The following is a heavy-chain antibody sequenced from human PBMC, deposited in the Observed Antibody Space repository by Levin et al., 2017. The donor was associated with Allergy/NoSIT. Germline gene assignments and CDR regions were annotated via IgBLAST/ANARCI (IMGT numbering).Heavy chain of an antibody. CDR3: AREGFRYGDYAGYFDY. J-gene: IGHJ4*02. D-gene: IGHD4-17*01. Sequence: HPGGSLRLSCAASGFTFSSYAMHWVRQAPGKGLEWVAVISYDGSNKYYADSVKGRFTISRDNSKNTLYLQMNSLRAEDTAVYYCAREGFRYGDYAGYFDYWGQGTLVTVSS. CDR1: GFTFSSYA. CDR2: ISYDGSNK. V-gene: IGHV3-30-3*01.